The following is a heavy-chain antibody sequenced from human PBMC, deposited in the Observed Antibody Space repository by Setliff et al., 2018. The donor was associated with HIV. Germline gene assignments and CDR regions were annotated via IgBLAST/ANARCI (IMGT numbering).Heavy chain of an antibody. CDR2: IYTNGRT. Sequence: SETLSLTCTVSGGSISSYYWSWIRLPPGKGLEWIGYIYTNGRTHYNPSLKSRVTISMDTSKNQFSLKLSSVTAADTAVYYCARNDAFDIWGQGTLVTVSS. J-gene: IGHJ3*02. CDR3: ARNDAFDI. CDR1: GGSISSYY. V-gene: IGHV4-4*08.